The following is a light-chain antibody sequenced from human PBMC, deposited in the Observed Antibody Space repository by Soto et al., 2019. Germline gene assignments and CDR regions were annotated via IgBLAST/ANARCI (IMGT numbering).Light chain of an antibody. J-gene: IGKJ4*01. V-gene: IGKV3-20*01. Sequence: EIVLTQSPGTLSLSPGERATLSCRASQSVSSSYLAWYQQTPGQAPRLLIYGASSRATGIPDRFSGSGSGTDFTLTISRREPEEFAVYYCQQYGTSRLTFGGGTKVEMK. CDR3: QQYGTSRLT. CDR2: GAS. CDR1: QSVSSSY.